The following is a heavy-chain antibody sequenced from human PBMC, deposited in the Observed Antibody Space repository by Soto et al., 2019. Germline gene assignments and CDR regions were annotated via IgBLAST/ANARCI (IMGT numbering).Heavy chain of an antibody. CDR2: INAGNGNT. Sequence: SVKLSCTASGYTFTIYAMHWVRQAPGQRLEWMGWINAGNGNTKYSQKFQGRVTITRDTSASTAYMELSSLRSEDTAVYYCARGGTIFGVVPPGYPYYFDYWGQGTLVTVSS. D-gene: IGHD3-3*01. J-gene: IGHJ4*02. V-gene: IGHV1-3*01. CDR1: GYTFTIYA. CDR3: ARGGTIFGVVPPGYPYYFDY.